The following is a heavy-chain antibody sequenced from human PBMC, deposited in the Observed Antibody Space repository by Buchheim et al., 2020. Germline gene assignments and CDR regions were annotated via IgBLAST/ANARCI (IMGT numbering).Heavy chain of an antibody. CDR1: GFTFSSYS. D-gene: IGHD3-22*01. CDR2: ISSSSSTL. CDR3: ARSLHYYYDSSGYLDY. V-gene: IGHV3-48*01. Sequence: EVQLVESGGGLVQPGGSLRLSCAASGFTFSSYSMNWVRQATGKGLEWVSYISSSSSTLYYADSVKGRFTISRDNAKNSLYLQMNSLRAEDTAVYYCARSLHYYYDSSGYLDYWGKGTL. J-gene: IGHJ4*02.